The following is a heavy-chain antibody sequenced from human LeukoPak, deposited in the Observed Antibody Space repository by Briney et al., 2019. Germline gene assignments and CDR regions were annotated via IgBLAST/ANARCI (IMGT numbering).Heavy chain of an antibody. CDR1: GFTFSSYW. Sequence: GGSLRLSCAASGFTFSSYWMHWVRQPPGKGLVWVSSISGSGGSRDYADSVKGRFTISRDNSKNTLYLQMISLRAEDTAVYYCVKSGGGYDYADYWGQGILVTVSS. CDR2: ISGSGGSR. V-gene: IGHV3-23*01. D-gene: IGHD3-16*01. CDR3: VKSGGGYDYADY. J-gene: IGHJ4*02.